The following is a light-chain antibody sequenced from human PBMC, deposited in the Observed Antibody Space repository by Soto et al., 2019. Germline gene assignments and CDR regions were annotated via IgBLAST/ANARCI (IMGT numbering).Light chain of an antibody. J-gene: IGLJ1*01. CDR3: CSYAGSYTPNCV. CDR1: SSDVGGNTY. Sequence: QSALTQPRSASGSPGQSVTISCTGTSSDVGGNTYVSWYQQHPGKAPKLMLYDVSKRPSGVPDCCSGSKSGNTAALTISGLHAEEEADYYCCSYAGSYTPNCVFGTGTKLTVL. V-gene: IGLV2-11*01. CDR2: DVS.